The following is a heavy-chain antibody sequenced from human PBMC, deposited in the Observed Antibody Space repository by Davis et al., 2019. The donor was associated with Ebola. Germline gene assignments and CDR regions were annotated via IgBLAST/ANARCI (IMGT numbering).Heavy chain of an antibody. Sequence: GESLKISCAASGFTFSSYIMNWVRQAPGKGLEWVSSISTRSSSSDYIYYADSMKGRFIISRDNAKNSLYLQMNSLRADDTAVYYCARESFDYGDGDFDCWGQGTLVTVSS. V-gene: IGHV3-21*01. J-gene: IGHJ4*02. CDR3: ARESFDYGDGDFDC. D-gene: IGHD4-17*01. CDR1: GFTFSSYI. CDR2: ISTRSSSSDYI.